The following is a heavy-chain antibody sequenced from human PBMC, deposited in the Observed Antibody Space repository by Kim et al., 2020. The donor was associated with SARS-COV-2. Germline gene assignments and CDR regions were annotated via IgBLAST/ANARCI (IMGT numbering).Heavy chain of an antibody. Sequence: TYNATSVKGRFTISRDNSTNTLYLQMNSLRAEDTAVYYCARDTYLNGMDVWGQGTTVTVSS. CDR3: ARDTYLNGMDV. D-gene: IGHD2-2*02. CDR2: T. J-gene: IGHJ6*02. V-gene: IGHV3-53*01.